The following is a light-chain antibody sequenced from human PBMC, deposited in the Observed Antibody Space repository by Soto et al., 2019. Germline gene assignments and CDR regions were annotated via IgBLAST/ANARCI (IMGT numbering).Light chain of an antibody. CDR3: QQYNKWPYT. CDR1: QSVSSN. CDR2: GAS. J-gene: IGKJ2*01. V-gene: IGKV3-15*01. Sequence: EIVMTQSPATLSVSPGGRATLSCRASQSVSSNLAWYQQKPGQAPRLLIYGASTRATGIPARFSGSGSGTEFTLTISSLQSEDCAVDYCQQYNKWPYTFGQGTKLEIK.